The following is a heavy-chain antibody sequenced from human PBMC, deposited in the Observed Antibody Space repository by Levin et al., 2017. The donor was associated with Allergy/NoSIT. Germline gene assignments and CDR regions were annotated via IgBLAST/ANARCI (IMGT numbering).Heavy chain of an antibody. J-gene: IGHJ4*02. D-gene: IGHD1-1*01. Sequence: SCAASGFTFNSYSMNWVRQAPGKGLEWVSSISTSSYYIYYADSMKGRFTISRDNTKNLLYLQMNSLRAEDTAVYYCARDNDGYGYFDYWGQGTLVTVSS. V-gene: IGHV3-21*06. CDR2: ISTSSYYI. CDR1: GFTFNSYS. CDR3: ARDNDGYGYFDY.